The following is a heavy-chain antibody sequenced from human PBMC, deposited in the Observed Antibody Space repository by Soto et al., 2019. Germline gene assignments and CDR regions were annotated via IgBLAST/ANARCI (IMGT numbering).Heavy chain of an antibody. CDR2: ISSSGSTI. Sequence: PGGSLRLSCAASGFTFSDYYMSWIRQAPGKGLEWVSYISSSGSTIYYADSVKGRFTISRDNAKNSLYLQMNSLRAEDTAVYYCAREMGIAAAPQPPFFDYWGQGTLVTVSS. CDR1: GFTFSDYY. J-gene: IGHJ4*02. D-gene: IGHD6-13*01. V-gene: IGHV3-11*01. CDR3: AREMGIAAAPQPPFFDY.